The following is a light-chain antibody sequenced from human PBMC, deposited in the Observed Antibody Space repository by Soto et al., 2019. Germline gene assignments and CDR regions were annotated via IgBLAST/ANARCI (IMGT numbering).Light chain of an antibody. V-gene: IGKV1-17*01. CDR3: LQHNTYPYT. CDR1: QGIRSD. CDR2: TAS. J-gene: IGKJ2*01. Sequence: DIQMTQSPSSLSASVGDIVTITCRASQGIRSDLGWFQQKPGKAPKRLIYTASSLQSGVPSRFSGSGSGTEFSLTISSLQPEDFATYYCLQHNTYPYTFGQGTKVDIK.